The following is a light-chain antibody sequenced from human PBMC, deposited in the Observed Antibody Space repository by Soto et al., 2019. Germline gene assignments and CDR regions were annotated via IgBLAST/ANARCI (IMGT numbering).Light chain of an antibody. CDR3: ASYAGTRLFV. Sequence: QSALAQPASVSGSPGQSITISCTGTSSDIGNYNYVSWYQQHPGKAPKLMIYEVTKRPSGVPDRFSGSKSGSTASLTVSGLQADDEADYYCASYAGTRLFVFGSGTKVTVL. V-gene: IGLV2-8*01. CDR1: SSDIGNYNY. J-gene: IGLJ1*01. CDR2: EVT.